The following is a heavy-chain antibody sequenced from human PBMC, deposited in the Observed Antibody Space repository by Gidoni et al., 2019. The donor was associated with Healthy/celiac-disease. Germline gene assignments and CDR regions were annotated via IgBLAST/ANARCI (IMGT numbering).Heavy chain of an antibody. J-gene: IGHJ5*02. Sequence: QVQLVQSGAEVKKPGSSVKVSCKASGGTISSYANSWVRQAPGQGLEWMGGSIPIFGTATYAQKFQGRVTITADESTSTAYMELSSLRSEDTAVYYCARSNLYYYGSGTPNWFDPWGQGTLVTVSS. D-gene: IGHD3-10*01. CDR3: ARSNLYYYGSGTPNWFDP. CDR1: GGTISSYA. V-gene: IGHV1-69*01. CDR2: SIPIFGTA.